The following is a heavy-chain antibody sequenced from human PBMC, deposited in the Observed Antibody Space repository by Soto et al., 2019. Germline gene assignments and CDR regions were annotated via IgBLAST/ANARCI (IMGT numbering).Heavy chain of an antibody. V-gene: IGHV1-69*06. Sequence: SVKVSCKASGGTFSSYAISWVRQAPGQGLECMGGIIPIVGTANYAQKFQGRVTITAXXXXRXXXMXLXXLRXEXTAVYYCASIAMAGRRIDYWGQGTLVTVSS. CDR2: IIPIVGTA. CDR3: ASIAMAGRRIDY. D-gene: IGHD6-19*01. CDR1: GGTFSSYA. J-gene: IGHJ4*02.